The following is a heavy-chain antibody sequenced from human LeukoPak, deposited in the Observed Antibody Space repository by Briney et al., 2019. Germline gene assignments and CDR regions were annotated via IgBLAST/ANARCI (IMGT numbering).Heavy chain of an antibody. CDR1: GYTFTSYG. CDR2: ISAYNGNT. D-gene: IGHD4-17*01. Sequence: ASVKVSCKASGYTFTSYGISWVRQAPGQGLEWMGWISAYNGNTNYAQKLQGRVTMTRNTSISTAYMELSSLRSEDTAVYYCARGFGDYGDYVDYWGQGTLVTVSS. V-gene: IGHV1-18*01. CDR3: ARGFGDYGDYVDY. J-gene: IGHJ4*02.